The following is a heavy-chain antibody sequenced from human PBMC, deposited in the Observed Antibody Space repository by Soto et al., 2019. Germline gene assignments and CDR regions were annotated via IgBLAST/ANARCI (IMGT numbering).Heavy chain of an antibody. Sequence: GGSLRVSCAASGFTFDDYSMHWVRQGPGKGLQWVSFINWNGDDINYADSVKGRFTISRDNSKNSLYLQMNSLRTEDTALYYCVKDSDWSFDSWGQGTLVTVSS. V-gene: IGHV3-43*01. D-gene: IGHD6-19*01. CDR1: GFTFDDYS. CDR2: INWNGDDI. CDR3: VKDSDWSFDS. J-gene: IGHJ4*02.